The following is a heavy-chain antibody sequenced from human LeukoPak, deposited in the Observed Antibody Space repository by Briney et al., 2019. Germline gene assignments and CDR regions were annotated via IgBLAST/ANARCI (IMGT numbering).Heavy chain of an antibody. CDR2: INHSGST. V-gene: IGHV4-34*01. CDR1: GGSFSGYY. Sequence: PSETLSLTCAVYGGSFSGYYWSWIRQPPGKGLEWIGEINHSGSTNYNPSLKSRVTISVDTSKNQFSLKLSSVTAADTAVYYCARRMVRGVRRGSDYWGQGTLVTVSS. J-gene: IGHJ4*02. D-gene: IGHD3-10*01. CDR3: ARRMVRGVRRGSDY.